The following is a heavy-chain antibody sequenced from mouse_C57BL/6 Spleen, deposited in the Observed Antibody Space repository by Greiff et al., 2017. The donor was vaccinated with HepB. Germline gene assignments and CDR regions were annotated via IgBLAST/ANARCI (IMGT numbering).Heavy chain of an antibody. J-gene: IGHJ4*01. Sequence: EVKLEESGAGLVKPSKSLSLTCSVTGYSFTSCYYWNWIQQPAGNQQEWKGYISYDGSTNYNPSFKNRISITRDTSKNQIFLKLNSVTTEDTATYDCARGNWNYYGSSFYAMDYWGQGTSVTVSS. CDR2: ISYDGST. V-gene: IGHV3-6*01. CDR1: GYSFTSCYY. D-gene: IGHD1-1*01. CDR3: ARGNWNYYGSSFYAMDY.